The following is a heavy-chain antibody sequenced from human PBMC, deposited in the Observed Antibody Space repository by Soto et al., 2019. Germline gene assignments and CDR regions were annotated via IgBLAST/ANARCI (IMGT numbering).Heavy chain of an antibody. D-gene: IGHD3-22*01. V-gene: IGHV1-3*01. CDR3: ARDPTYAEYYYDSSGHYLDY. Sequence: ASVKVSCKASGYTFTSYTIHWVRQAPGQRLEWMGWINAGNGNTKYSQKFQGRVTITRDTSARTAYMELSSLRSEDTAVYYCARDPTYAEYYYDSSGHYLDYWGQGTLVTVSS. CDR2: INAGNGNT. J-gene: IGHJ4*02. CDR1: GYTFTSYT.